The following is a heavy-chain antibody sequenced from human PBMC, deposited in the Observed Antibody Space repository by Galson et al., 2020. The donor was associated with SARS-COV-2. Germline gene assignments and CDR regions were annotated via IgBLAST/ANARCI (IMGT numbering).Heavy chain of an antibody. D-gene: IGHD3-3*01. J-gene: IGHJ4*02. CDR2: IYTSGST. V-gene: IGHV4-61*09. CDR1: GGSISSGSYY. Sequence: SETLSLTCTVSGGSISSGSYYWSWIRQPAGKGLEWIGHIYTSGSTNYNPSLKSRVTISVDTSKNQFSLKLSSVTAADTAVYYCARAGVVLWGLIWAFDYWAQGTLVSVSA. CDR3: ARAGVVLWGLIWAFDY.